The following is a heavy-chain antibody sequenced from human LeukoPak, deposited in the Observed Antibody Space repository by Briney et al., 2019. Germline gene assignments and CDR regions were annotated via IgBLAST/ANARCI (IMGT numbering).Heavy chain of an antibody. V-gene: IGHV5-51*01. CDR3: ARQDGYGLYYFDF. J-gene: IGHJ4*02. CDR1: GYSFTGYW. Sequence: GESLKISCKGSGYSFTGYWIAWVRQMPEKGLEWMGIIYPGDSDTRYSPSFQGQITISADKSISTAYLQWSSLKASDTAMYYCARQDGYGLYYFDFWGQGTLVTVSS. CDR2: IYPGDSDT. D-gene: IGHD6-13*01.